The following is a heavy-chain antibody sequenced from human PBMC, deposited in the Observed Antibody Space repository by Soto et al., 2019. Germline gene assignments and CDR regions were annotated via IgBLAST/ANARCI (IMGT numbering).Heavy chain of an antibody. CDR3: AREDKSYGYGS. Sequence: SETLSLTCTVSGGSISSYYWSWIRQPPGKGLEWIGYIYYSGSTNYNPSLKSRVIISVDTPKNQFSLKLSSVTAADTAVYYCAREDKSYGYGSWGQGTLVTVSS. J-gene: IGHJ5*02. CDR2: IYYSGST. V-gene: IGHV4-59*12. CDR1: GGSISSYY. D-gene: IGHD5-18*01.